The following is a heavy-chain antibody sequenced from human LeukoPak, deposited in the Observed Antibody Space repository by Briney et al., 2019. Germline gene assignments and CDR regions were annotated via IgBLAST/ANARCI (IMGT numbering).Heavy chain of an antibody. CDR3: AKSLREVQLCFDY. D-gene: IGHD5-18*01. V-gene: IGHV3-30*02. J-gene: IGHJ4*02. Sequence: GGPLRLSCAASGFTFSSCGMHWVRPAPGKGLEWVAFIRYDGSKKYYADSVKGRFTISRDNSKNTLYLQMNSLRAEDTAVYYRAKSLREVQLCFDYWGQGTLVTVSS. CDR2: IRYDGSKK. CDR1: GFTFSSCG.